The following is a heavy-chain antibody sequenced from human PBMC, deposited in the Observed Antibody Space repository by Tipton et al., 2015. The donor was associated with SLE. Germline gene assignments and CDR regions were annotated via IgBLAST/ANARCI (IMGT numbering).Heavy chain of an antibody. CDR2: IFASGST. Sequence: TLSLTCTVSGGSINGGSFYWSWIRQPAGKGLEWIGQIFASGSTGYNPSLQSRVTISLDTSKNQFSLRLSSVTAADTAAYYCARGFGGSYSDFWGQGTLVTVSS. J-gene: IGHJ4*02. V-gene: IGHV4-61*09. D-gene: IGHD1-26*01. CDR3: ARGFGGSYSDF. CDR1: GGSINGGSFY.